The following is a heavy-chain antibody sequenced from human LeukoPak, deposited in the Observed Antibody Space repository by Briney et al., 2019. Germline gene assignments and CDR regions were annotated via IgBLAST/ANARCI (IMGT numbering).Heavy chain of an antibody. V-gene: IGHV4-34*01. J-gene: IGHJ4*02. Sequence: PSETLSLTCAVYGGSFSGYYWSWIRQPPGKGLEWIGEINHSGSTNYNPSLKSRVTISVDTSKNQFSLKLSSVTAADTAVYYCARRGYSYGYLWGGFDYWRQGTLVTVSS. CDR1: GGSFSGYY. CDR2: INHSGST. CDR3: ARRGYSYGYLWGGFDY. D-gene: IGHD5-18*01.